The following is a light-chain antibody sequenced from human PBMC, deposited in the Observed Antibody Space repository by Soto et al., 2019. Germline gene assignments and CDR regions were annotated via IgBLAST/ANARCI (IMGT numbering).Light chain of an antibody. J-gene: IGLJ1*01. Sequence: QSALTQPASVSGSPGQSITISCAGTSSDIGGSNYVSWYQHHPGKAPKLMIYGVSNRPSGVSNRFSGSKSGNTASLTISGLQAEDEADYFCYSSRSSSSTFYVFGTGTKLTVL. CDR2: GVS. CDR1: SSDIGGSNY. V-gene: IGLV2-14*03. CDR3: YSSRSSSSTFYV.